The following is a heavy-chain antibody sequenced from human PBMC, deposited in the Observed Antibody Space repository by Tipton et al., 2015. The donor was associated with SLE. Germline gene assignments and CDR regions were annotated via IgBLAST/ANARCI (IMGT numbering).Heavy chain of an antibody. CDR1: GFTFSSYW. D-gene: IGHD4-11*01. V-gene: IGHV3-7*03. CDR2: IKQDGSEK. CDR3: AKTDDFSKHTHWYFDL. J-gene: IGHJ2*01. Sequence: SLRLSCAASGFTFSSYWMSWVRQAPGKGLEGVANIKQDGSEKYYVDSVKGRFTISRDNAKNSLYLQMNSLRAEDTALYYCAKTDDFSKHTHWYFDLWGRGTLVTVSS.